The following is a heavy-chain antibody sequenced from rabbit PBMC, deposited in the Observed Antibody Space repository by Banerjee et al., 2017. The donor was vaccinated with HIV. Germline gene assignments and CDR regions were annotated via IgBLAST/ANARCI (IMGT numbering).Heavy chain of an antibody. Sequence: QEQLVESGGGLVTLGGSLKLACKGSGIDFSRFGMSWVRQAPGKGPEWIAYIYPGFGIRNYANSVNGRFTISDHNAQNTLYLQLTSLTAADTATYFCARGNAYAGAGYALWGPGTLVTVS. D-gene: IGHD6-1*01. V-gene: IGHV1S47*01. CDR3: ARGNAYAGAGYAL. J-gene: IGHJ4*01. CDR1: GIDFSRFG. CDR2: IYPGFGIR.